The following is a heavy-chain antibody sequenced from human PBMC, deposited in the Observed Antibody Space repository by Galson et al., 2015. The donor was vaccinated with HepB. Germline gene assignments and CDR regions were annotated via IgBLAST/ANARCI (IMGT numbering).Heavy chain of an antibody. J-gene: IGHJ1*01. V-gene: IGHV3-48*04. CDR2: ISSSSSTI. CDR1: GFTLSSQS. D-gene: IGHD3-10*01. CDR3: ARGGPWFGERTEYFQN. Sequence: SLRLSCAASGFTLSSQSMNWVRQAPGKGLEWISYISSSSSTICYADSVKGRFIVSRDNARMSVFLQMNSLRGEDTAVYYCARGGPWFGERTEYFQNWGRGTLVTVSS.